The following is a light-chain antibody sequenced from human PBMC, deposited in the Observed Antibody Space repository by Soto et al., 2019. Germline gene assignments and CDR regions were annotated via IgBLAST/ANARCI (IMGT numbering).Light chain of an antibody. CDR3: SSYTSSSPL. CDR1: SSDVGGYNY. J-gene: IGLJ1*01. CDR2: DVS. V-gene: IGLV2-14*01. Sequence: QSVLTQPASGSGSPGQSITISCTGTSSDVGGYNYASWYQQHPGKAPKLMIYDVSNRPSGVSNRFSGSKSGNTASLTISGLQAEDEADYYCSSYTSSSPLFGTGTKVTVL.